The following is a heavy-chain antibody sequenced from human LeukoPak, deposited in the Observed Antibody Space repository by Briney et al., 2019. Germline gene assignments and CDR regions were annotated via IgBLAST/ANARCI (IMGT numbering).Heavy chain of an antibody. J-gene: IGHJ4*02. CDR3: ARMNYISTGWGAPFDY. CDR2: ISGSGGST. CDR1: GFTFSSYA. D-gene: IGHD1-7*01. V-gene: IGHV3-23*01. Sequence: GGSLRLSCAASGFTFSSYAMSWVRQAPGKGLEWVSAISGSGGSTYYADSVKGRFTISRDNSKNTLYLQMNSLRAEDTAVYYCARMNYISTGWGAPFDYWGQGTLVTVSS.